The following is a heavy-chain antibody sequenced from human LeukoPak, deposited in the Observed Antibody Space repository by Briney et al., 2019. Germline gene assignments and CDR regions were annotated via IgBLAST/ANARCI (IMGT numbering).Heavy chain of an antibody. CDR3: ARAVQDKYIFGSGAKYYFDY. CDR1: GGSISSYY. V-gene: IGHV4-59*08. CDR2: IYYSGST. Sequence: NPSETLSLTCTVSGGSISSYYWSWIRQPPGKGLEWIGYIYYSGSTNYNPSLMSRLTISLDTSKNQFSLNLNSVTAADTAVYYCARAVQDKYIFGSGAKYYFDYWGQGTLVTVSS. D-gene: IGHD5-18*01. J-gene: IGHJ4*02.